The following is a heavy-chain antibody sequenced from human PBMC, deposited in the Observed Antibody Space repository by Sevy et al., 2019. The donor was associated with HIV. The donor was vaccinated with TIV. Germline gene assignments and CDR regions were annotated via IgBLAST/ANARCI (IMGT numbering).Heavy chain of an antibody. V-gene: IGHV3-7*01. CDR1: GFTFTNHW. J-gene: IGHJ4*02. CDR3: VRDVYRAFDY. CDR2: LNQDGSAQ. Sequence: GGSLRLSCAASGFTFTNHWMTWVRQAPGKGLEWVAFLNQDGSAQYYVDSVKGRFTVSRDNAKNSLYLQMNSLGADDTAVYYCVRDVYRAFDYWGQGTLVTVSS.